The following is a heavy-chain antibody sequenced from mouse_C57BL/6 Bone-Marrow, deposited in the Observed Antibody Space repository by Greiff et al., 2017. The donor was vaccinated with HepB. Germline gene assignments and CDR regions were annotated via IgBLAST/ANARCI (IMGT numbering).Heavy chain of an antibody. CDR1: GFTFSDFY. D-gene: IGHD2-4*01. CDR3: ARDSIYYDYLYAMDY. CDR2: SRNKANDYTT. Sequence: EVQLVESGGGLVQSGRSLRLSCATSGFTFSDFYMEWVRQAPGKGLEWIAASRNKANDYTTEYSASVKGRFIVSRDTSQSILYLQMNALRAEDTAIYYCARDSIYYDYLYAMDYWGQGTSVTVSS. J-gene: IGHJ4*01. V-gene: IGHV7-1*01.